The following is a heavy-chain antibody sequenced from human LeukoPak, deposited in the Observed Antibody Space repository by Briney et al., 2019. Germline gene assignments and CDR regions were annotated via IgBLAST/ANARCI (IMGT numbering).Heavy chain of an antibody. J-gene: IGHJ5*02. D-gene: IGHD2-15*01. CDR2: INPSGGST. CDR3: ARQSTYCSGGSCYGNWFDP. CDR1: GYTFTSYY. V-gene: IGHV1-46*01. Sequence: ASVKVSCKASGYTFTSYYMHWVRQAPGQGLEWMGIINPSGGSTSYAQKFQGRVTMTRDTSTSTVYMELSSLRSEDTAVYYCARQSTYCSGGSCYGNWFDPWGQGTLVTVSS.